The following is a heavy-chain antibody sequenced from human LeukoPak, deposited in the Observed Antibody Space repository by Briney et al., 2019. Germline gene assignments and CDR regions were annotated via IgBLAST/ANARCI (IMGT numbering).Heavy chain of an antibody. D-gene: IGHD5-24*01. J-gene: IGHJ4*02. CDR2: ISSSSAYI. CDR3: TRVGYIDEGIDY. V-gene: IGHV3-21*06. Sequence: PGGSLRLSCAGAGFTFSTHTINWVRQAPGKGLEWVSSISSSSAYIYYADSVKGRFTISRDNAKNSLYLQMNSLRAEDTAIYYCTRVGYIDEGIDYWGQGTLVTVSS. CDR1: GFTFSTHT.